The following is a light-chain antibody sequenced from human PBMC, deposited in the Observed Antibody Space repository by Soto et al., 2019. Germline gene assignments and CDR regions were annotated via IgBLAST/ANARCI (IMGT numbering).Light chain of an antibody. CDR2: EDT. J-gene: IGLJ2*01. CDR3: HSYDSRLDVV. V-gene: IGLV1-40*01. Sequence: QSVLTQPPSVSGAPGQRVIISCTGNSDNIGAGYEVHWYKQLPGTAPKLLIYEDTNRPSGVPARFSGSKSGTSASLAITGLQAEDEADYYYHSYDSRLDVVFGGGTKLTVL. CDR1: SDNIGAGYE.